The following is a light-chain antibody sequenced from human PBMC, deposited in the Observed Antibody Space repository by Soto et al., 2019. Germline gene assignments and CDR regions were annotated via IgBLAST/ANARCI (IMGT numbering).Light chain of an antibody. CDR3: AAWADSLTGPV. CDR2: NSN. V-gene: IGLV1-44*01. J-gene: IGLJ1*01. CDR1: GADIGSNF. Sequence: QAVVSEAPWVSGTIWVAGVISCSRSGADIGSNFVKWYRHLPGTAPKLPTYNSNQRPTGVPDRFSGSKSGTSASLAISGLQFEDEADYYCAAWADSLTGPVFGTGPKVPVL.